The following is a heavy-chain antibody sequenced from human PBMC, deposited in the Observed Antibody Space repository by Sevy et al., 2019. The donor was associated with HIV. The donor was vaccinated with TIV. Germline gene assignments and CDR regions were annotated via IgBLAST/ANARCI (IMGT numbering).Heavy chain of an antibody. CDR3: VRAIAADGSF. D-gene: IGHD6-13*01. CDR1: GFTFSSFF. J-gene: IGHJ4*02. CDR2: ISYDGSNE. Sequence: GGSLRLSCAASGFTFSSFFMHWVRQAPGKGLEWVATISYDGSNEHYADSVKGRFTISRDNSKNALYLQMNSLRAEDTALYYCVRAIAADGSFWGQGTLVTVSS. V-gene: IGHV3-30-3*01.